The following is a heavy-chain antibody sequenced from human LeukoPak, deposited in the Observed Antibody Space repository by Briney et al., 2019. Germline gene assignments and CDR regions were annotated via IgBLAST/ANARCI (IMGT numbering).Heavy chain of an antibody. CDR1: GGSFSGYY. CDR3: ARLDQDIVVVPAIGNWFDP. CDR2: INHSGST. Sequence: SETLSLTCAVSGGSFSGYYWSWIRQPPGKGLEWIGEINHSGSTNYNPALKSRVTISVDTSKNQFSLKLSSVTAADTAVYYCARLDQDIVVVPAIGNWFDPWGQGTLVTVSS. J-gene: IGHJ5*02. D-gene: IGHD2-2*01. V-gene: IGHV4-34*01.